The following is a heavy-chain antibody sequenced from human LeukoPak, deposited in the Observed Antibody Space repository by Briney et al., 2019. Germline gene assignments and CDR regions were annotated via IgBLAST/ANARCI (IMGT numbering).Heavy chain of an antibody. J-gene: IGHJ4*02. Sequence: SETLSLTCTVSGGSISSGGYYWSWIRQPPGKGLEWIGYIYHSGSTYYNPSLKSRVTISVDRSKNQFSLKLSSVTAADTAMYYCARGISSSSSHFDYWGQGTLVTVSS. D-gene: IGHD6-6*01. CDR3: ARGISSSSSHFDY. V-gene: IGHV4-30-2*01. CDR1: GGSISSGGYY. CDR2: IYHSGST.